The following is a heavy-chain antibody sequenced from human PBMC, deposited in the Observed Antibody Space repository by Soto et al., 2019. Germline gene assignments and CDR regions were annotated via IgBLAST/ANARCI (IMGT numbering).Heavy chain of an antibody. CDR1: GGSISSGGYY. J-gene: IGHJ4*02. CDR2: IYYSGST. V-gene: IGHV4-31*03. Sequence: SETLSLTCTVSGGSISSGGYYWSWIRQHPGKGLEWIGYIYYSGSTYYNPSLKSRVTISVDTSKNQFSLKLSSVTAADTAVYYCARGVDSSSWSNFDYWGQGTLVTVSS. CDR3: ARGVDSSSWSNFDY. D-gene: IGHD6-13*01.